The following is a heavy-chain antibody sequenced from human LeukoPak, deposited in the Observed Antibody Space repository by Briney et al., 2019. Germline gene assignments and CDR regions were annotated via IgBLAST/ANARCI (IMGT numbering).Heavy chain of an antibody. CDR1: GYTFTIYG. Sequence: SVTVSCKASGYTFTIYGISWVRQAPGQGLEWMGWISAYNGNTNYAQKLQGRVTMTTDTSTSTAYMELRSLRSDDTAVYYCARRSRFGELFDYWGQGTLVTVSS. V-gene: IGHV1-18*01. D-gene: IGHD3-10*01. CDR3: ARRSRFGELFDY. CDR2: ISAYNGNT. J-gene: IGHJ4*02.